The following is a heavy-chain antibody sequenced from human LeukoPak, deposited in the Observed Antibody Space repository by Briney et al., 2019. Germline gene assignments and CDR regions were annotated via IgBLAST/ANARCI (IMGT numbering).Heavy chain of an antibody. CDR1: GFIFSTYS. CDR2: ISSARSTT. V-gene: IGHV3-48*02. Sequence: GGSLRLSCSASGFIFSTYSMNWVRQALGKGLEWLSYISSARSTTYYADSVKGRFTISRDNAKSPLYLQMNSLRDEDTAVYYCARVSTDWSLDYWGQGTLVTVSS. D-gene: IGHD6-19*01. J-gene: IGHJ4*02. CDR3: ARVSTDWSLDY.